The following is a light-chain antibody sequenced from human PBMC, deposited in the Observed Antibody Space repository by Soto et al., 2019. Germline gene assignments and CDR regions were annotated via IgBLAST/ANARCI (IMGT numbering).Light chain of an antibody. CDR3: QRANSFPWT. V-gene: IGKV1-12*01. Sequence: DIQMTQSPSSVSASVGDRVTMTCRASQGINSLLACYQQKPGKAPKLLIYAASNLQGGVPSRFRASGSGTDFTLTIRSLQPEHFATYYCQRANSFPWTFGQGPKVNIK. CDR2: AAS. J-gene: IGKJ1*01. CDR1: QGINSL.